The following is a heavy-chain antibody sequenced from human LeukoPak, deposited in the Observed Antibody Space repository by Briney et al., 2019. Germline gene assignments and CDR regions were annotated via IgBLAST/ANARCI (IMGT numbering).Heavy chain of an antibody. Sequence: ASVKVSCKASGYTFTGYYMHWVRQAPGQGLEWMGWINPNSGGTNYAQKFQGRVTMTRDTSISTAYMEPSRLRSDDTAVYYCARAPLKAAAGINWGQGTLVTVSS. CDR1: GYTFTGYY. J-gene: IGHJ4*02. D-gene: IGHD6-13*01. CDR2: INPNSGGT. V-gene: IGHV1-2*02. CDR3: ARAPLKAAAGIN.